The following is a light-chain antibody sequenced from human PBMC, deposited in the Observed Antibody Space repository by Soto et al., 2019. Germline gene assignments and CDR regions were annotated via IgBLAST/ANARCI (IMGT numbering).Light chain of an antibody. CDR1: QNNKNY. CDR2: WAS. V-gene: IGKV4-1*01. J-gene: IGKJ1*01. CDR3: QDYYSSWT. Sequence: DIVMTQSPDSLAVSLGERATINCKSSQNNKNYLAWYQQKTGQPPKLFIDWASTRASGVPDRFSGSGSGTDFTLTISSLQAEDVGIYYCQDYYSSWTFGQGTKVDIK.